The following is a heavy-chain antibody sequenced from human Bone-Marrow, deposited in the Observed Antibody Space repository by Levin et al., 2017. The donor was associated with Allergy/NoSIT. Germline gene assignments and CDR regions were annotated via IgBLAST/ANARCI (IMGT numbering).Heavy chain of an antibody. Sequence: GESLKISCAASAFTFSSYWMHWVRQAPGKGLVWVSRINSDGSIISYADSVKGRFTISRDNAKNTLYLQMNSLRAEDTAVYYCATVRGHRGVREYWGQGTLVTVSS. D-gene: IGHD3-10*02. CDR2: INSDGSII. CDR1: AFTFSSYW. CDR3: ATVRGHRGVREY. J-gene: IGHJ4*02. V-gene: IGHV3-74*01.